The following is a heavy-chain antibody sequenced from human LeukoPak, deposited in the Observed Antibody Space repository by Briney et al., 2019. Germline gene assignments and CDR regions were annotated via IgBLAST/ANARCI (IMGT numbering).Heavy chain of an antibody. CDR2: FIPIIGSA. J-gene: IGHJ4*02. Sequence: SVKVSCKASGGTFSSYAISWVRQAPGQGLEWAGGFIPIIGSANYAQNFQGRVTITTDESTSTAYMELNSLRSEDTAVYYCARGNPHDYWGQGTLVTVSS. D-gene: IGHD1-14*01. CDR3: ARGNPHDY. CDR1: GGTFSSYA. V-gene: IGHV1-69*05.